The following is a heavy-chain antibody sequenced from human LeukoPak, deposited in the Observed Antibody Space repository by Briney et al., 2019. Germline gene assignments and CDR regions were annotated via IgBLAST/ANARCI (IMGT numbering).Heavy chain of an antibody. D-gene: IGHD6-19*01. J-gene: IGHJ3*02. CDR2: INSDGSST. V-gene: IGHV3-74*01. Sequence: GGSLRLSCAASGFTFSSYWMHWVRQAPGKGLVWVSRINSDGSSTSYADSVKGRFTISRDNAKSTLYLQMNSLRAEDTAVYYCARASSGWSHDAFDIWGQGTMVTVSS. CDR3: ARASSGWSHDAFDI. CDR1: GFTFSSYW.